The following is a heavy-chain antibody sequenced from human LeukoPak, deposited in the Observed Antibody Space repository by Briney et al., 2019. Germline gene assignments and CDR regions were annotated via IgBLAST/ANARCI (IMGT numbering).Heavy chain of an antibody. V-gene: IGHV1-46*01. D-gene: IGHD6-6*01. CDR2: INPTGGST. CDR1: GYTFPSYF. Sequence: GASVKVSCKASGYTFPSYFMRWVRQAPGQGLEWMRIINPTGGSTTYAQKFQGRVTMTRDTSTSTVYMELSSLRSDDTAVYYCARTAARRFDYWGQGTLVTVSS. CDR3: ARTAARRFDY. J-gene: IGHJ4*02.